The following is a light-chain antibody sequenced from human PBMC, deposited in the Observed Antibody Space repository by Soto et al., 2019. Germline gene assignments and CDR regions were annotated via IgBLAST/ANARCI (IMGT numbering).Light chain of an antibody. CDR3: QHYGSSPWT. CDR2: GAS. J-gene: IGKJ1*01. Sequence: EIVLTQSPGTLSFSPGDRATLYGRASQSVSSSNLAWYQQKRGQSPRLLIYGASSRATGIPDRFSGSGSGPDFTLTISRLEPEDFAVYFCQHYGSSPWTFGQGTKVDI. CDR1: QSVSSSN. V-gene: IGKV3-20*01.